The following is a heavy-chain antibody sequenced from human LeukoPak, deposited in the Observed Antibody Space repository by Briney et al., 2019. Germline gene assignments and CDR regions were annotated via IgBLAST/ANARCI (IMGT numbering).Heavy chain of an antibody. CDR2: IYYSGST. V-gene: IGHV4-31*03. Sequence: SETLSLTCTVSGGSISSGGYYWSWIRQHPGKGLEWIGYIYYSGSTYYNPSLKSRVTISVDTSKNQFSLKLRSVTAADTAVYYCARVGPPEKVDYWGQGTLVTVSS. CDR3: ARVGPPEKVDY. J-gene: IGHJ4*02. D-gene: IGHD1-14*01. CDR1: GGSISSGGYY.